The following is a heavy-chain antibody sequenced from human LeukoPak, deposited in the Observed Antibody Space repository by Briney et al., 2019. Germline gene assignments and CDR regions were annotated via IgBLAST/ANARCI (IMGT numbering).Heavy chain of an antibody. J-gene: IGHJ6*03. CDR3: ARDYCSGGSCYYYYYYMDV. CDR1: GFTFSSYG. CDR2: ISYDSKNK. V-gene: IGHV3-30*03. Sequence: PGGSLRLSCAASGFTFSSYGMHWVRQTPGKGLEWVVVISYDSKNKYYIDSVKGRFTISRDNAKNSLYLQMNSLRAEDTAVYYCARDYCSGGSCYYYYYYMDVWGKGTTVTVSS. D-gene: IGHD2-15*01.